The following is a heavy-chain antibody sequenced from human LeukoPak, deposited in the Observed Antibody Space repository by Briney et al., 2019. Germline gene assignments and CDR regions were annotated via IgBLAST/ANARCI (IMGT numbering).Heavy chain of an antibody. J-gene: IGHJ5*02. CDR2: ISSSSSYI. CDR3: ASLGGYCSSTSCS. D-gene: IGHD2-2*01. V-gene: IGHV3-21*01. CDR1: GFIFSSYS. Sequence: GGSLRLSCAASGFIFSSYSMNWVRQAPGKGLEWVSSISSSSSYIFYADSVKGRFTISRDNAKNSLYLQMNSLRAEDAAVYYCASLGGYCSSTSCSWGQGTLVTVSS.